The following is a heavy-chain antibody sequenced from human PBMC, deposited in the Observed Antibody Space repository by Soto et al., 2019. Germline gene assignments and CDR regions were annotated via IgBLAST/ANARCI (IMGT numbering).Heavy chain of an antibody. V-gene: IGHV3-33*03. CDR3: AAATTCNFHFPY. J-gene: IGHJ4*02. D-gene: IGHD4-4*01. Sequence: QAQLVESGGGVVQPGTSLRLSCAASGFTISTHGMHWVAQAPGKGLEWMANIWYDGSNKFYAESVKGRFSISKDNSKNTLYLQMSSLRAEDTAVYYCAAATTCNFHFPYWGQGTQVTVSS. CDR1: GFTISTHG. CDR2: IWYDGSNK.